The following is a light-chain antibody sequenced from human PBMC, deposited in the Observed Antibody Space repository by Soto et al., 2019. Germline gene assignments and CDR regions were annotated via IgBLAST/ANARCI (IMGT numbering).Light chain of an antibody. V-gene: IGLV2-14*01. Sequence: QSVLTQPASVSGSPGQSITISCTGTSSDVGGYNYVSWYQQHPGKAPKLMIYEVSNRPSGVSNRFSGSKSGNTASLTISGLQAEDEADYYCSSYISRSRVFGNGTSSPS. CDR2: EVS. J-gene: IGLJ1*01. CDR3: SSYISRSRV. CDR1: SSDVGGYNY.